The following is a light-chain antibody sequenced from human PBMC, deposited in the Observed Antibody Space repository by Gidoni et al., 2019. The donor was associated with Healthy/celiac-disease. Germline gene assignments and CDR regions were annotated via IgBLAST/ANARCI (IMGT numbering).Light chain of an antibody. Sequence: DFHITQPPSSLSASVGDRVTITCRASQSSSSYLDWYQQKPGKAPKLLIDAASSLQSGVPSRFSGSGSGTDFTLTISSRQPEDFATYYCQQNYSTPPVTFGGGTKVEIK. J-gene: IGKJ4*01. CDR2: AAS. V-gene: IGKV1-39*01. CDR1: QSSSSY. CDR3: QQNYSTPPVT.